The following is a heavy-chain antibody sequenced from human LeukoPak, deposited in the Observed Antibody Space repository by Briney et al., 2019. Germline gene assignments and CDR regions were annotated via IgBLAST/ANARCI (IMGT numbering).Heavy chain of an antibody. CDR1: GGSFSGYY. CDR3: ARGSSLYCSSTSCYVNWFDP. CDR2: INHSGST. J-gene: IGHJ5*02. V-gene: IGHV4-34*01. D-gene: IGHD2-2*01. Sequence: SETLSLTCAVYGGSFSGYYWSWIRQPPGKGLEWIGEINHSGSTNYNPSLKGRVTISVDTSKNQFSLKLSSVTAADTAVYYCARGSSLYCSSTSCYVNWFDPWGQGTLVTVSS.